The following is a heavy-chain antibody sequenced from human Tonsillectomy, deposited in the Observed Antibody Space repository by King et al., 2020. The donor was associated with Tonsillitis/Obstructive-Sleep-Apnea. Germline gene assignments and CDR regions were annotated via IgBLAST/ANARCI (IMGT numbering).Heavy chain of an antibody. D-gene: IGHD1-14*01. Sequence: VQLVESGAEVKKPGSSVKVSCKASGDTFSSYAFSWVRQAPGQGLEWMGRIIPILRIVNYAQKFQGRVTITADKSTSTAYMELSSLRSEDTAMYYCARGVLGRIQEPFDYWGQGTLVTVSS. CDR2: IIPILRIV. CDR3: ARGVLGRIQEPFDY. CDR1: GDTFSSYA. J-gene: IGHJ4*02. V-gene: IGHV1-69*09.